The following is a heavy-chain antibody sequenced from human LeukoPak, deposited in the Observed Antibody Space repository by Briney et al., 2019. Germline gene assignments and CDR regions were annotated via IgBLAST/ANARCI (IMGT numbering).Heavy chain of an antibody. CDR1: GFAISTYA. CDR3: AXXXXXCAAGTCYFDS. D-gene: IGHD1-1*01. V-gene: IGHV3-69-1*01. CDR2: LSSGRSP. J-gene: IGHJ4*01. Sequence: GGSLRLSCAASGFAISTYAMAWVRQAPGKGLEWISSLSSGRSPSYSDSLEGRLTMSSDNARNTLYLQMDNLRGEDTAMYYCAXXXXXCAAGTCYFDSWGHGTQVTVSS.